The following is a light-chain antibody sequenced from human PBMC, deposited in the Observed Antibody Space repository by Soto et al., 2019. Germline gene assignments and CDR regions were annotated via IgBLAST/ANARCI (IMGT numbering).Light chain of an antibody. CDR1: QSVSSRF. V-gene: IGKV3-20*01. Sequence: EIVLTQSPDTLSLSPGERATLSCRDSQSVSSRFLAWYHQKPGQAPRLLIYRASSRATGIPDRFTGSGSGTNLTITISSLEPEDFAVYYCQKHDSSPLNFGGGTKVEIK. CDR3: QKHDSSPLN. CDR2: RAS. J-gene: IGKJ4*01.